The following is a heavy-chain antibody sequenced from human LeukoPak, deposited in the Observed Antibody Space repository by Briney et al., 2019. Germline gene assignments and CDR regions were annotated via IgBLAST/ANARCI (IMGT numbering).Heavy chain of an antibody. J-gene: IGHJ5*02. CDR1: GGSISSYY. D-gene: IGHD6-25*01. Sequence: PSETLSLTCTVSGGSISSYYWSWIRQPPGKGLEWIGYIYYSGSTNYNPSLKSRGTISVDTSKNQFSLKLSSVTAADTAVYYCARVQRLRDNWFDPWGQGTLVTVSS. V-gene: IGHV4-59*01. CDR2: IYYSGST. CDR3: ARVQRLRDNWFDP.